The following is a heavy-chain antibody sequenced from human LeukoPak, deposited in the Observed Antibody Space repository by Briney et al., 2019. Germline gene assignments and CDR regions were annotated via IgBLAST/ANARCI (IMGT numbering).Heavy chain of an antibody. Sequence: PGGSLRLSCAASGFTFTSYSMNWVRQAPGKGLEWVSSISSSSTYIYYADSVKGRFTISRDNAKNSLYLQMNSLRAEDTAVYYCARETYYYDSGGYYPYFQHLGQGTLVTVSS. CDR2: ISSSSTYI. D-gene: IGHD3-22*01. V-gene: IGHV3-21*01. J-gene: IGHJ1*01. CDR3: ARETYYYDSGGYYPYFQH. CDR1: GFTFTSYS.